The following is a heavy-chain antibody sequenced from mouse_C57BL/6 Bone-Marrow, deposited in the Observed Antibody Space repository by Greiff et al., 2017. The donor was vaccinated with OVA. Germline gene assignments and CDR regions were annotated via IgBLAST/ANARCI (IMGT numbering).Heavy chain of an antibody. CDR2: ISRGSSTI. V-gene: IGHV5-17*01. Sequence: EVQRVESGGGLVKPGGSLKLSCAASGFTFSDYGMHWVRQAPEKGLAWVAYISRGSSTIYSAHTVKGRFTLSRDNAKNTLFLQMTSLRSKDTAMYYCARINYWYFDVWGTGTTVTVSS. J-gene: IGHJ1*03. CDR1: GFTFSDYG. CDR3: ARINYWYFDV.